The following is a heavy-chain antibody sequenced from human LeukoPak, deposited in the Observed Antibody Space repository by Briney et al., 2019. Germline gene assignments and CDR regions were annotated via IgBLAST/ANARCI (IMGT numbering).Heavy chain of an antibody. CDR1: GFSFSNYE. V-gene: IGHV3-48*03. J-gene: IGHJ4*02. Sequence: GSLRLSCAASGFSFSNYEMKWVRQAPGKGLEWVSYISSSGSTTYYADSVKGRFTISRDNAKNSLSLQMNSLRVEDTAVYYCARGVPARRFDYWGQGTLVTVSS. CDR3: ARGVPARRFDY. CDR2: ISSSGSTT.